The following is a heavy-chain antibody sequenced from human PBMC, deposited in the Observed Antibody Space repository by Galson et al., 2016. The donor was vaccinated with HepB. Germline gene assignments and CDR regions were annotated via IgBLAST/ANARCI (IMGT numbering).Heavy chain of an antibody. V-gene: IGHV4-59*01. CDR1: GGPINSYF. CDR2: IYYSGST. Sequence: LSLTCTVSGGPINSYFWTWIRQPPGKGLEWIGHIYYSGSTNYNPSLESRVTISVDTSKNQFSLRLSSVTAADTAVCYCARELSYGMDVWGQGTTVIVSS. D-gene: IGHD3-10*01. CDR3: ARELSYGMDV. J-gene: IGHJ6*02.